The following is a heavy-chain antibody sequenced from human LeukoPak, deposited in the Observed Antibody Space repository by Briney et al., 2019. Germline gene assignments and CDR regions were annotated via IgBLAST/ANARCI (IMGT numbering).Heavy chain of an antibody. J-gene: IGHJ4*02. Sequence: GRSLRLSCAASGFTFSSYAMHWVRQAPGKGLEWVAIISYDGSNKYYADSVKGRFTISRDKSKNTLYLQMNSLRGEDTAVYYCARSAAAGRIVATFDYWGQGTLVTVSS. CDR2: ISYDGSNK. V-gene: IGHV3-30*04. CDR3: ARSAAAGRIVATFDY. D-gene: IGHD5-12*01. CDR1: GFTFSSYA.